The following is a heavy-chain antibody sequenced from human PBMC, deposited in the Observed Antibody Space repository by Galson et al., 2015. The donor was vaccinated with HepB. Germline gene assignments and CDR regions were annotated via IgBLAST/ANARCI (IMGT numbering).Heavy chain of an antibody. D-gene: IGHD1-14*01. Sequence: SVKVSCKASGYTFTSYAMHWVRQAPGQRLEWMGWINAGNGNTQYSQKFQGRVTLTRDTSAITAYMELGSLRSEDTAVYYCARTEYYYYGMDVWGQGTTVTVSS. V-gene: IGHV1-3*01. CDR3: ARTEYYYYGMDV. CDR1: GYTFTSYA. J-gene: IGHJ6*02. CDR2: INAGNGNT.